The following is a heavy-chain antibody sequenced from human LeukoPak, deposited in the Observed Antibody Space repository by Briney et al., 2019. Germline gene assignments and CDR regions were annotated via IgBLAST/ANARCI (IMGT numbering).Heavy chain of an antibody. V-gene: IGHV3-30-3*01. D-gene: IGHD3-22*01. Sequence: GGSLRLSCAASGFTFSSYAMHWVRQAPGKGLEWVAVISYDGSNKYYADSVKGRFTISRDNAKNSLYLQMNSLRAEDTAVYYCARDLTPTDYYDSSGDYYYGMDVWGQGTTVTVSS. CDR1: GFTFSSYA. CDR3: ARDLTPTDYYDSSGDYYYGMDV. CDR2: ISYDGSNK. J-gene: IGHJ6*02.